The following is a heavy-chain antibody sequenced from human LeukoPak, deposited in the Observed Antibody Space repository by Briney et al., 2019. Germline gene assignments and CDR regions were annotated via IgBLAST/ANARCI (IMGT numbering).Heavy chain of an antibody. CDR3: ARDRMGYVDTGYFDY. D-gene: IGHD5-18*01. J-gene: IGHJ4*02. Sequence: GGSLRLSCAASGFTFDDYGMSWVRQAPGKGLEWVSGINWNGGSTGYADSVKGRLTISRDNAKNSLYLQMNSLRAEDTALYYCARDRMGYVDTGYFDYWGQGTLVTVSS. CDR1: GFTFDDYG. V-gene: IGHV3-20*04. CDR2: INWNGGST.